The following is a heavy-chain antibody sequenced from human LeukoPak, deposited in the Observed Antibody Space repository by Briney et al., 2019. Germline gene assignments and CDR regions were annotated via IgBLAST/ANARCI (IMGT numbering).Heavy chain of an antibody. CDR3: ARDSFAGYDSSGYSSYDY. Sequence: GGSLRLSCAASGFSFSDYSMNWVRQAPGKGLEGVSFISSYSTYIYYADSLKGRFTISRDNAKNSLYLQMNSLRAEDTAVYYCARDSFAGYDSSGYSSYDYWGQGTLVTVSP. J-gene: IGHJ4*02. D-gene: IGHD3-22*01. V-gene: IGHV3-21*01. CDR1: GFSFSDYS. CDR2: ISSYSTYI.